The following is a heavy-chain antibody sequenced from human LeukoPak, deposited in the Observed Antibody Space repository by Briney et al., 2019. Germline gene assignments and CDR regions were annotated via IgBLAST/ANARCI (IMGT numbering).Heavy chain of an antibody. V-gene: IGHV1-2*02. J-gene: IGHJ4*02. CDR1: GYTFTGYY. CDR3: ARDRGVAAPLDY. CDR2: INPNSGGT. Sequence: ASVKVSCKASGYTFTGYYMHWVRQAPGQGLEWMGWINPNSGGTNYAQKFQGRVTMTRDTSISTAYMELSRLRSDDTAVYYCARDRGVAAPLDYWGQGTLVTVSS. D-gene: IGHD6-13*01.